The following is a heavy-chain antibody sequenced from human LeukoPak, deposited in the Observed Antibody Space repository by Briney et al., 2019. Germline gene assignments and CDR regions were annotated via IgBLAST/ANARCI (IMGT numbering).Heavy chain of an antibody. Sequence: SETLSLTCTVSGGSINTYYWSWIRRPAGKGLEWIGRICSSGSTNYNPSLKSRITMSVDMSKNQFSLRLSSVSAADTAVYYCARVRYYYDGSGNNAYYFDLWGQGTLVTVSS. V-gene: IGHV4-4*07. D-gene: IGHD3-22*01. J-gene: IGHJ4*02. CDR3: ARVRYYYDGSGNNAYYFDL. CDR2: ICSSGST. CDR1: GGSINTYY.